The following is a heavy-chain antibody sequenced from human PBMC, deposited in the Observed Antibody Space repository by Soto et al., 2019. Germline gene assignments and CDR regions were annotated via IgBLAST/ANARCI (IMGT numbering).Heavy chain of an antibody. D-gene: IGHD3-3*01. CDR2: IIPIFGTA. Sequence: SVKVSCKASGYTFTSYGISWVRQAPGQGLEWMGGIIPIFGTANYAQKFQGRVTITADESTSTAYMELSSLRSEDTAVYYCARGAGRLLEVSPPPYYYGMDVWG. V-gene: IGHV1-69*13. CDR1: GYTFTSYG. CDR3: ARGAGRLLEVSPPPYYYGMDV. J-gene: IGHJ6*02.